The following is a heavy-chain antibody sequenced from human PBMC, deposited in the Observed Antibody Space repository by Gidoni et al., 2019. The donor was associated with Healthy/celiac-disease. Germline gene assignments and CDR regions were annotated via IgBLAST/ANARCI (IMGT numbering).Heavy chain of an antibody. J-gene: IGHJ6*02. CDR1: GGSISGYY. V-gene: IGHV4-59*08. CDR2: IYYSGST. D-gene: IGHD6-19*01. Sequence: QVQLQESGPGLVKPSETLSLTCTVSGGSISGYYWSWIRQPPGKGLEWIGYIYYSGSTNYNPSLKSRVTISVDTSKNQFSLKLSSVTAADTAVYYCARTGGSGLYYYYGMDVWGQGTTVTVSS. CDR3: ARTGGSGLYYYYGMDV.